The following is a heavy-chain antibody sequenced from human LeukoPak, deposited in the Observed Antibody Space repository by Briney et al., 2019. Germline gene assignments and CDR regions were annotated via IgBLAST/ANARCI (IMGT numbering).Heavy chain of an antibody. CDR2: ISGSGGST. Sequence: PGGSLRLSCAASGFTFSSYAMSWVRPAPGKGLEWVSAISGSGGSTYYADSVKGRFTISRDNSKNTLYLQMNSLRAEDTDVYYCAKGERSSSWYSRLLSYWGQEPWSPSPQ. J-gene: IGHJ4*01. V-gene: IGHV3-23*01. CDR3: AKGERSSSWYSRLLSY. D-gene: IGHD6-13*01. CDR1: GFTFSSYA.